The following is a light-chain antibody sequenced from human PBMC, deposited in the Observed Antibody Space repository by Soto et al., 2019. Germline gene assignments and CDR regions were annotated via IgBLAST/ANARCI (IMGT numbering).Light chain of an antibody. CDR3: QELNGSPYT. Sequence: DIQLTQSPSFLSASVGDRVTITCRASQDISSYLAWYQQKPGKAPKLLISGSSTLQSGVPSRLSGSGSGTEFTLTISSLQPEDFATYYCQELNGSPYTFGPGTKVDIK. CDR2: GSS. CDR1: QDISSY. J-gene: IGKJ3*01. V-gene: IGKV1-9*01.